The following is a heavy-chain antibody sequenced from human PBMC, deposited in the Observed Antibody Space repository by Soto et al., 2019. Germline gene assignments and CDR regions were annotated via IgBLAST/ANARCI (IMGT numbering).Heavy chain of an antibody. Sequence: AASVKVSCKASGYTFTNNDVCWVRQTPGQGLEWMGWISPYSGKTNYARKFQGRVTMTSDTSTSTVYMDLRSLTSDDTAVYYCAREGLLLLPDYWGQGTLVTVSS. CDR1: GYTFTNND. J-gene: IGHJ4*02. CDR3: AREGLLLLPDY. D-gene: IGHD3-22*01. V-gene: IGHV1-18*01. CDR2: ISPYSGKT.